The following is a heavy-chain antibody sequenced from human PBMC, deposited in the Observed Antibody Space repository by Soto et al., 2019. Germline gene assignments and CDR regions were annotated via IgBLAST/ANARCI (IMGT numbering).Heavy chain of an antibody. CDR3: AKDLVAAAGYGY. J-gene: IGHJ4*02. CDR1: GFTFSILA. CDR2: ISGSGGST. V-gene: IGHV3-23*01. Sequence: PGGSLRLSCAASGFTFSILAMGWVRQAPGKGLEWVSAISGSGGSTYYADSVKGRFTISRDNSKNTLYLQMNSLRAEDTAVYYCAKDLVAAAGYGYWGQGTLVTVSS. D-gene: IGHD6-13*01.